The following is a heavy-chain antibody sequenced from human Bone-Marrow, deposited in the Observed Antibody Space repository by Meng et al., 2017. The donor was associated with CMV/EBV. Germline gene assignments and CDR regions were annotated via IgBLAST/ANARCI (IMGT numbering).Heavy chain of an antibody. CDR3: ARDRLRYFDL. J-gene: IGHJ2*01. V-gene: IGHV3-7*01. Sequence: GESLKISCAASGFTFSNAWMSWVRQAPGKGLEWVANIKQDGSEKYYVDSVKGRFTISRDNAKNSLYLQMNSLRAEDTAVYYCARDRLRYFDLWGRGTLVTVSS. CDR1: GFTFSNAW. CDR2: IKQDGSEK. D-gene: IGHD2-21*01.